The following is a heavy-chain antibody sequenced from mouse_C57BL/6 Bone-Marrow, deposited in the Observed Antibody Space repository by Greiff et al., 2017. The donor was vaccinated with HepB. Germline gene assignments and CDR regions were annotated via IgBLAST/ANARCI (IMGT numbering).Heavy chain of an antibody. J-gene: IGHJ2*01. CDR1: GYTFTSYW. CDR2: IHPNSGST. V-gene: IGHV1-64*01. CDR3: AREITTVVSYFDY. Sequence: VQLQQSGAELVKPGASVKLSCKASGYTFTSYWMHWVKQRPGQGLEWIGMIHPNSGSTNYNEKFKSKATLTVDKSSSTAYMQLSSLTSEDSAVYYCAREITTVVSYFDYWGQGTTLTVSS. D-gene: IGHD1-1*01.